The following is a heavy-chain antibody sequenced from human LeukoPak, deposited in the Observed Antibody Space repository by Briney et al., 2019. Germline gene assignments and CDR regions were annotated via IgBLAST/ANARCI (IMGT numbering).Heavy chain of an antibody. CDR1: GFTFSSYT. D-gene: IGHD1-26*01. V-gene: IGHV3-21*01. Sequence: GGSLRLSCAASGFTFSSYTMNWVRQAPGKGLEWVSSISSGTNYIYYADSVKGRFTISRDNAKNSLYLQMNSPRAEDTAVYYCARAPGSERELLRSVAYGMDVWGQGTTVTVSS. J-gene: IGHJ6*02. CDR2: ISSGTNYI. CDR3: ARAPGSERELLRSVAYGMDV.